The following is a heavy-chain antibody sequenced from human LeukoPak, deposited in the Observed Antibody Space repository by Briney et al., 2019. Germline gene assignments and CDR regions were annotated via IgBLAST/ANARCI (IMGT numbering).Heavy chain of an antibody. D-gene: IGHD1-26*01. CDR1: GGSISSYY. V-gene: IGHV4-59*01. CDR2: IYYSGST. Sequence: SETLSLTCTVSGGSISSYYWSWIRQPPGKGLEWIGYIYYSGSTNYNPSLKSRVTISVDTSKNQFSLKLSSVTAADTAVYYCARGAVIVGATPFDYWGQGTLVTVSS. J-gene: IGHJ4*02. CDR3: ARGAVIVGATPFDY.